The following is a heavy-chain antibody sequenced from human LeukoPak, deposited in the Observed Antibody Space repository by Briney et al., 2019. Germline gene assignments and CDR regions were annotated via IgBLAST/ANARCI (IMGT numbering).Heavy chain of an antibody. V-gene: IGHV3-48*01. Sequence: GGSLRLSCAASGFTFSSYSMNWVRQAPGKGLEWVSYISSSGSTIYYADSVKGRFTISRDNAKNSLYLQMNSLRAEDTAVYYCARVRIAADPLDYWGQGTLVTVSS. CDR1: GFTFSSYS. J-gene: IGHJ4*02. D-gene: IGHD6-25*01. CDR3: ARVRIAADPLDY. CDR2: ISSSGSTI.